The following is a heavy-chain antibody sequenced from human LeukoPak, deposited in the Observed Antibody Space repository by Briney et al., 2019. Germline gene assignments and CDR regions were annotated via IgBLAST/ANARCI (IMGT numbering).Heavy chain of an antibody. Sequence: PGGSLRLSCVASGITFSGSGMHWVRQAPGKGLDGVAFIRYDESSKYYADSVKGRFTISRDNSKNTVYLQMYSLRGEDTAAYYCAREGGRLVIGTFDHWGQGTLVTVSS. J-gene: IGHJ4*02. V-gene: IGHV3-30*02. CDR2: IRYDESSK. CDR1: GITFSGSG. D-gene: IGHD1/OR15-1a*01. CDR3: AREGGRLVIGTFDH.